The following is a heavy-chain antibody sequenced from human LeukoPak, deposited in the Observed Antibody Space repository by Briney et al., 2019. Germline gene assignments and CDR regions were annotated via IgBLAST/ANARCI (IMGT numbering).Heavy chain of an antibody. CDR3: AKQLGYYDRTGYFDY. CDR2: IYYSGST. V-gene: IGHV4-59*01. CDR1: GGSISSYY. J-gene: IGHJ4*02. Sequence: SETLSLTCTVSGGSISSYYWSWIRQPPGKGLEWVGYIYYSGSTNYNPSLKSRVTISVDTSKNQFSLKLSSVTAADTAVYYCAKQLGYYDRTGYFDYWGQGTLVTVSS. D-gene: IGHD3-22*01.